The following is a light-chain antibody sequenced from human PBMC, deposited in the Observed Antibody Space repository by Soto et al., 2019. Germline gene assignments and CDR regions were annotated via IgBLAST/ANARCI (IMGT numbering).Light chain of an antibody. CDR3: CSYAGSTTWV. CDR1: SSDVGGQKL. J-gene: IGLJ3*02. CDR2: EGS. Sequence: QSALTQPASVSGSPGKSITISCTGTSSDVGGQKLVSWYQQHPGKAPEVLLYEGSERPSGVSDRFSGSKSGNTASLTISGLQAEDEADYYCCSYAGSTTWVFGGGTKVTVL. V-gene: IGLV2-23*01.